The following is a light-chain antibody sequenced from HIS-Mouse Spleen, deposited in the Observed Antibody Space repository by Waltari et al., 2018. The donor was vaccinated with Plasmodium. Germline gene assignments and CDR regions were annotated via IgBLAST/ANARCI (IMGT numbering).Light chain of an antibody. CDR2: YYSDSDK. Sequence: QPVLTQQPSSSASPGESARLTCPLPTDITVGSHTIYWSTHKPGSPPRYLLYYYSDSDKGRGSGVPSRFSGSKDASANTGILLISGLQSEDEADYYCMIWPSNASGVFGGGTKLTVL. CDR3: MIWPSNASGV. CDR1: TDITVGSHT. V-gene: IGLV5-37*01. J-gene: IGLJ3*02.